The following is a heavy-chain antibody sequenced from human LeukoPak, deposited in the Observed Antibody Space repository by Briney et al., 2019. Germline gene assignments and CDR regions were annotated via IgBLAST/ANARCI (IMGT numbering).Heavy chain of an antibody. V-gene: IGHV3-48*03. D-gene: IGHD2-15*01. J-gene: IGHJ3*02. CDR3: AREGYCRDDTCLSYDAFDI. CDR1: GSAFSRFG. Sequence: GRSLRLSCAASGSAFSRFGMNWARQAPGKGLGWVSYISSRATNICYADCVKGRFTISRDNAKNSLYLQMNSLRAEDTAVYYCAREGYCRDDTCLSYDAFDIWGQGTKVTVSS. CDR2: ISSRATNI.